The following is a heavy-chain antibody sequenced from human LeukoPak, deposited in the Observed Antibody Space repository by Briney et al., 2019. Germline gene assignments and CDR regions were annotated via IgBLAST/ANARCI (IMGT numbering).Heavy chain of an antibody. Sequence: PGGSLRLSCAASGFTFRNYVMSWVRQAPGKGVEGVSVIYGSGGRKNYADSVRGRFTIHRDSSRNTLYLQMNSLRAEDTAMYYCVTSDWLNWGQGTLGTGSS. J-gene: IGHJ4*02. CDR2: IYGSGGRK. D-gene: IGHD6-19*01. CDR3: VTSDWLN. CDR1: GFTFRNYV. V-gene: IGHV3-23*01.